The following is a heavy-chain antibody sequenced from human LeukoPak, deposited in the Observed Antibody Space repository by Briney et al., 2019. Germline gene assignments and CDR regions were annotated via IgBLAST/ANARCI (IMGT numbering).Heavy chain of an antibody. CDR3: AKDQTAMPWGYYFDY. Sequence: SETLSLTCAVYGGSFSGYYWSWIRQPPGKGLEWIGEINHSGSTNYNPSLKSRVTISVDTSKTQFSLKLSSVTAADTAVYYCAKDQTAMPWGYYFDYWGQGTLVTVSS. V-gene: IGHV4-34*01. CDR1: GGSFSGYY. D-gene: IGHD5-18*01. J-gene: IGHJ4*02. CDR2: INHSGST.